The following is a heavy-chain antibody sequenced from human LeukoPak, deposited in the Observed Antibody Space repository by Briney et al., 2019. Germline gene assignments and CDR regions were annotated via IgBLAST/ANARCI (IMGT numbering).Heavy chain of an antibody. CDR3: ARPSNMAMVTEY. D-gene: IGHD5-18*01. CDR1: GYTFTSHG. J-gene: IGHJ4*02. CDR2: INPNSGDT. Sequence: ASVKVSCKASGYTFTSHGISWVRQAPGQGLEWMGWINPNSGDTNYAQKFQGRVTMTRDTSITTAYMELSTLRSDDTAVYYCARPSNMAMVTEYWGQGTMVTVSS. V-gene: IGHV1-2*02.